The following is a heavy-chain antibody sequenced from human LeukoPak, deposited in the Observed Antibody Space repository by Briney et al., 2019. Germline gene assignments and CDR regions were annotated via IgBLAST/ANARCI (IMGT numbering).Heavy chain of an antibody. V-gene: IGHV3-21*01. CDR1: GFTFSSYS. CDR3: ARAPPPTYYYDSSGRPDY. D-gene: IGHD3-22*01. Sequence: GGSLRLSCAASGFTFSSYSMNWVRQAPGKGLEWVSSISSISSYIYYADSVKGRFTISRDNAKNSLYLQMNSLRAEDTAVYYCARAPPPTYYYDSSGRPDYWGQGTLVTVSS. J-gene: IGHJ4*02. CDR2: ISSISSYI.